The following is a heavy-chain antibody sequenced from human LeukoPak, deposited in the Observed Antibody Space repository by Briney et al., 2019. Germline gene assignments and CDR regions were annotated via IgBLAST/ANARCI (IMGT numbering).Heavy chain of an antibody. CDR1: RFTFSSYG. D-gene: IGHD4-17*01. Sequence: GGSLRLSCAASRFTFSSYGMRWVRQAPGKGLDWVAFISYDGYNKYYPDSVKGRFTISRDNSKNTLYLQMNSLRAEDTAVYYCAKDPNGDYIGTFDIWGQGTMVTVSS. CDR3: AKDPNGDYIGTFDI. V-gene: IGHV3-30*02. CDR2: ISYDGYNK. J-gene: IGHJ3*02.